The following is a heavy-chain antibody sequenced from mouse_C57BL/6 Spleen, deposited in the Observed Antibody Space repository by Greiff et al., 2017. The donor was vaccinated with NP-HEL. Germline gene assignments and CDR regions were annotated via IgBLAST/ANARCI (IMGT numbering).Heavy chain of an antibody. CDR2: ISYDGSN. V-gene: IGHV3-6*01. CDR3: ARDRYDYTGYFDV. D-gene: IGHD2-4*01. CDR1: GYSITSGYY. J-gene: IGHJ1*03. Sequence: EVHLVESGPGLVKPSQSLSLTCSVTGYSITSGYYWNWIRQFPGNKLEWMGYISYDGSNNYNPSLKNRISITRDTSKNQFFLKLNSVTTEDTATYYCARDRYDYTGYFDVWGTGTTVTVSS.